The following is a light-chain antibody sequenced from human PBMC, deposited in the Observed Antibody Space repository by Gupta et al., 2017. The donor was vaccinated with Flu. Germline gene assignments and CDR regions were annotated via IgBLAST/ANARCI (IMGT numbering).Light chain of an antibody. Sequence: SALTQPRSVAGAPGQSVAISFPGTRSDVGAYNYVSWYQQPPGKAPKLILYEVTKRPPGVPARFTGSKSGNTASLTLSGRYPEDEADYHFGAGGADSVFGGGTKLTVL. CDR2: EVT. CDR1: RSDVGAYNY. CDR3: GAGGADSV. J-gene: IGLJ2*01. V-gene: IGLV2-11*01.